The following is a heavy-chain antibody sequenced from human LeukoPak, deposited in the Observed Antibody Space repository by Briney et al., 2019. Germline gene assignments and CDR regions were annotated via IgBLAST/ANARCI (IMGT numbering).Heavy chain of an antibody. CDR3: VRRKGGSHYDVFDM. CDR1: GYRFTDYW. Sequence: GESLKISCKSSGYRFTDYWIGWVRQMPGKGLEWMGIIFPGDSDTKYSPSFQGQVTISVDRSITTASLQWSSLKAADTAMYYCVRRKGGSHYDVFDMWGQGTMVTVSS. CDR2: IFPGDSDT. V-gene: IGHV5-51*01. J-gene: IGHJ3*02. D-gene: IGHD1-26*01.